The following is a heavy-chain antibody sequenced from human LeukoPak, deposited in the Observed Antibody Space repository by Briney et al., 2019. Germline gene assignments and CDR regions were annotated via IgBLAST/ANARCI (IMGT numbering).Heavy chain of an antibody. CDR1: GFTFSSYS. CDR3: ARDVFGSEYPFDF. Sequence: GGSLRLSCAASGFTFSSYSMNWVRQAPGKGLEWVASISTSSSYIYYADSLKGRFTISRDNARNSLYLHMNSLRAEDTAVYYCARDVFGSEYPFDFWGQGTLVTVSS. CDR2: ISTSSSYI. V-gene: IGHV3-21*01. D-gene: IGHD2-2*01. J-gene: IGHJ4*02.